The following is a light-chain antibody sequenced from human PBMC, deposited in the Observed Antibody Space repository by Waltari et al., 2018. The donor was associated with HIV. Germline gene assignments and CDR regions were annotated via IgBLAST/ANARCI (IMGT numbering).Light chain of an antibody. V-gene: IGKV1-5*03. CDR3: QQYKSHSRT. CDR1: GSVNTW. Sequence: DIQMTQSPSTLSASVGDRVTITCRASGSVNTWLAWYQQKPGQAPKLLMHKTSSLETGVSSRFSGSGSGTEFTLTISSLQPEDYATYYCQQYKSHSRTFGQGTKLEI. J-gene: IGKJ2*01. CDR2: KTS.